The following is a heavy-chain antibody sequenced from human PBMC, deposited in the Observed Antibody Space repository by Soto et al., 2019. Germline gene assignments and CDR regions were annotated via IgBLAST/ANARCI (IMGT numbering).Heavy chain of an antibody. CDR2: ISGSGGST. CDR3: AKERGDIVVVPAATHFLRSYYYYYGMDV. D-gene: IGHD2-2*01. V-gene: IGHV3-23*01. J-gene: IGHJ6*02. Sequence: EVQLLESGGGLVQPGGSLRLSCAASGFTFSSYAMSWVRQAPGKGLEWVSAISGSGGSTYYADSVKGRFTISRDNSKNTLYLQMNSLRAEDTAVYYCAKERGDIVVVPAATHFLRSYYYYYGMDVWGQGTTVTVSS. CDR1: GFTFSSYA.